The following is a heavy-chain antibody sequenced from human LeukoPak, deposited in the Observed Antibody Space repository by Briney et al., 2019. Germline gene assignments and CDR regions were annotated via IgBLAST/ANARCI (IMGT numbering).Heavy chain of an antibody. J-gene: IGHJ3*02. D-gene: IGHD6-19*01. CDR1: GGSISSYY. CDR3: ARASSGWYGVGAFDI. CDR2: IYYSGST. Sequence: PSETLSLTCTVSGGSISSYYWSWIRQPPGKGLEWIGHIYYSGSTNYNPSLKSRVTISVDTSKNQFSLKLSSVTAADTAVYYCARASSGWYGVGAFDIWGQGTMVTVSS. V-gene: IGHV4-59*01.